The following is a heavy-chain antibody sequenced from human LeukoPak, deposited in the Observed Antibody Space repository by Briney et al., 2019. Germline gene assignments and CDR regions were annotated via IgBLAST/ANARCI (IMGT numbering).Heavy chain of an antibody. V-gene: IGHV4-39*07. J-gene: IGHJ4*02. D-gene: IGHD2-8*02. CDR1: GGSISSSSYY. Sequence: SETLSLTCTVSGGSISSSSYYWGWIRQPPGKGLEWIGSIYYSGSTYYNPSLKSRLTISVDSSRNQFSLRLTSVTAADTAVYYCARGYCTGSNCRFDYWGQGTLVTVSS. CDR3: ARGYCTGSNCRFDY. CDR2: IYYSGST.